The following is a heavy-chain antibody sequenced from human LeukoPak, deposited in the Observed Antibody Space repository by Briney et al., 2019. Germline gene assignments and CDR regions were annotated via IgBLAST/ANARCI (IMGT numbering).Heavy chain of an antibody. CDR3: AFPRHCSGGSCYSSWFDP. CDR2: INPNSGGT. J-gene: IGHJ5*02. V-gene: IGHV1-2*02. Sequence: ASEKVSCKASGYTFTGYYLHWVRQAPGQGLEWMGWINPNSGGTNYAQKFQGGVTMTRDTSISTGYMELSRLRSDDTAVYYCAFPRHCSGGSCYSSWFDPWGQGTLVTVSS. CDR1: GYTFTGYY. D-gene: IGHD2-15*01.